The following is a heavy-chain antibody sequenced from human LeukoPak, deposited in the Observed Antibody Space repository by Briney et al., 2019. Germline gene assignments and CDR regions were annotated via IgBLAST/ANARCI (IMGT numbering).Heavy chain of an antibody. V-gene: IGHV5-51*01. D-gene: IGHD6-13*01. Sequence: GASLQISCKGSGYSFTSYWIGWVRQMPGKGLEWMGIIYPGDSDTRYSPSFQGQVTISADKSISTAYLQWSSLKASDTAMYYCARFEDQQQLDYWGQGTLVTVSS. CDR2: IYPGDSDT. J-gene: IGHJ4*02. CDR1: GYSFTSYW. CDR3: ARFEDQQQLDY.